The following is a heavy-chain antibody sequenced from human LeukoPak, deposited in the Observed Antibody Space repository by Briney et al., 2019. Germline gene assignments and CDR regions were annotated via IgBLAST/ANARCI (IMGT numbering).Heavy chain of an antibody. CDR1: GGTFSSYA. J-gene: IGHJ5*02. V-gene: IGHV1-69*05. D-gene: IGHD3-10*01. CDR2: IIPIFGTA. Sequence: ASVKVSCKASGGTFSSYAISWVRQAPGQGLEWMGGIIPIFGTANYAQKFQGRVTITTDESTSTAYMELSSLRSEDTAVYYCPRHVSSWFDPWGQGTLVTVSS. CDR3: PRHVSSWFDP.